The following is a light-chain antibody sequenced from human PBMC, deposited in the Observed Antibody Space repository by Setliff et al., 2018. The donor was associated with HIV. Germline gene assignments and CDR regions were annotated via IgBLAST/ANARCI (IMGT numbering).Light chain of an antibody. CDR3: SSITTSSTYV. V-gene: IGLV2-14*01. Sequence: QSALTQPASVSGSPGQSITISCTGTSSDVGNYDYVAWYQQHPGKAPKLIIYEVNIRPSGLSDRFSGSKSGNTASLTISGLQAEDEADYYCSSITTSSTYVFGTGTRSPS. J-gene: IGLJ1*01. CDR2: EVN. CDR1: SSDVGNYDY.